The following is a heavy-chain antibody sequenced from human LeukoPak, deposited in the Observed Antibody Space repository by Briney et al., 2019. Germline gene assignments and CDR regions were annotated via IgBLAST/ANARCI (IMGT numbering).Heavy chain of an antibody. D-gene: IGHD3-3*01. Sequence: GGSLRLSCAASGFTFSSYAMSWVRQAPGKGLEWVSAISGSGGSTYYADSVKGRFTISRDNSKNTLYLQMNSLRAEDTAVYYCARDSRVYDFWSGYHDAFDIWGQGTMVTVSS. V-gene: IGHV3-23*01. CDR3: ARDSRVYDFWSGYHDAFDI. CDR2: ISGSGGST. J-gene: IGHJ3*02. CDR1: GFTFSSYA.